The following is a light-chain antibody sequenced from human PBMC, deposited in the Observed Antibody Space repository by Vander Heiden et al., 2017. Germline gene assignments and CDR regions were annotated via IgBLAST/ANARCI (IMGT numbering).Light chain of an antibody. CDR1: SISHKA. V-gene: IGLV3-21*02. J-gene: IGLJ1*01. Sequence: SYVLTQPPSVSVAPGHTATIPCGGNSISHKAVDWYQQRPGQAPVLVVYDDGARPSGIPARFSGSNSGNTAILTIGRVEAGDGDDYYCQVWNSDSDHYGFGPGTTVTVL. CDR2: DDG. CDR3: QVWNSDSDHYG.